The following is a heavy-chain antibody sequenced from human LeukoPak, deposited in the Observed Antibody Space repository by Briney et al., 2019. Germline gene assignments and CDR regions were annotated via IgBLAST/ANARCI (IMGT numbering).Heavy chain of an antibody. CDR2: INHSGST. Sequence: PSEILSLTCAVYGGSFSGYYWSWIRQPPGKGLEWIGEINHSGSTNYNPSLKSRVTISVDTSKNQFSLKLSSVTAADAAVYYCARGGLARSGTSWGDYWGQGTLVTVSS. D-gene: IGHD3-10*01. CDR1: GGSFSGYY. CDR3: ARGGLARSGTSWGDY. V-gene: IGHV4-34*01. J-gene: IGHJ4*02.